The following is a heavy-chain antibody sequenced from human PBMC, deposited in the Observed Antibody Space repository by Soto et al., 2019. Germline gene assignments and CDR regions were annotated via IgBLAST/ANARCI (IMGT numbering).Heavy chain of an antibody. V-gene: IGHV4-4*07. CDR1: GGSINTFY. D-gene: IGHD5-12*01. J-gene: IGHJ4*02. CDR3: AREGSYSAYNFAHGIQLWSFDF. Sequence: TSETLSLTCTVSGGSINTFYWSWVRQPAGNGLEWIGRIFSSGSTSFNPSLESRVAMSVDTSKNHFSLNLSSVTAADMAVYYCAREGSYSAYNFAHGIQLWSFDFWGQGALVHRLL. CDR2: IFSSGST.